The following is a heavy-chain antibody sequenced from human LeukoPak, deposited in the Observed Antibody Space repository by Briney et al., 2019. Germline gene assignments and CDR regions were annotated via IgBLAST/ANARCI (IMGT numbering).Heavy chain of an antibody. CDR2: ISYDGSNE. CDR1: EFTFSSNA. J-gene: IGHJ4*01. Sequence: TGGSLRLSCAASEFTFSSNAMHWVRQAPGKGLEWVALISYDGSNEYYADSVKGRFTISRDNSKNTLYMQMNSLRAEDTAVYYCAKSSDLLTGYYSYFEYWGHGTLVTVAS. D-gene: IGHD3-9*01. CDR3: AKSSDLLTGYYSYFEY. V-gene: IGHV3-30*18.